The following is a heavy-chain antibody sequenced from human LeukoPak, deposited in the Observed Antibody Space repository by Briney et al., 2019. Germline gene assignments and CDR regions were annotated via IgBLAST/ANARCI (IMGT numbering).Heavy chain of an antibody. CDR1: GYTFTSYY. D-gene: IGHD2-15*01. V-gene: IGHV1-69*13. J-gene: IGHJ4*02. CDR2: IIPIFGTA. Sequence: RASVKVSCKASGYTFTSYYMHWVRQAPGQGLEWMGGIIPIFGTANYAQKFQGRVTITADESTSTAYMELSSLRSEDTAVYYCARFGSGFDYWGQGTLVTVSS. CDR3: ARFGSGFDY.